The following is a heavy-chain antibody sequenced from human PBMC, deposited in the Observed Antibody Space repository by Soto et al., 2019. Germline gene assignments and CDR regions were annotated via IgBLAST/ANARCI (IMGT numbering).Heavy chain of an antibody. D-gene: IGHD6-13*01. CDR3: TTTRPGTNVFDN. J-gene: IGHJ3*02. CDR2: IRSKTDGGTT. CDR1: GITFSNAW. V-gene: IGHV3-15*01. Sequence: GGSLRLSCAASGITFSNAWMNWVRQAPGKGLEYIGRIRSKTDGGTTEYAAPVEGRFTISRDDSKNTLYLQMGGLKTEDTAVYYCTTTRPGTNVFDNWGQGTLVTVSS.